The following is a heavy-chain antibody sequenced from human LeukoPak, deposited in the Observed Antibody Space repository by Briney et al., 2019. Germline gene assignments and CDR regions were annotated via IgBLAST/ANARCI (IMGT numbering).Heavy chain of an antibody. V-gene: IGHV3-72*01. Sequence: PGGSLRLSCAASGFSLSDHYIDWVRQAPGKGLEWVGRSGNKADRYTAEYAASVKGRFTISRDDSKNSLYLQMNTLTTEDTAVYHCTRGYSGVSVYAFDVWGQGTMVTVSS. J-gene: IGHJ3*01. CDR1: GFSLSDHY. CDR3: TRGYSGVSVYAFDV. CDR2: SGNKADRYTA. D-gene: IGHD1-26*01.